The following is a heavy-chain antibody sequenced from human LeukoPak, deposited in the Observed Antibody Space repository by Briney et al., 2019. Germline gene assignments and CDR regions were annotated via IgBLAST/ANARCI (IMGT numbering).Heavy chain of an antibody. V-gene: IGHV3-11*01. Sequence: GGSLRLSWAASGFTFSDYDMSWVRQAPGKGLGWGSYISSSGSTIFYADSVKGRFTISRDNAKNSLYLQMNSLRADDTAVYYCAREVTTGAHFDYWGQGTLVTVSS. D-gene: IGHD4-17*01. J-gene: IGHJ4*02. CDR2: ISSSGSTI. CDR1: GFTFSDYD. CDR3: AREVTTGAHFDY.